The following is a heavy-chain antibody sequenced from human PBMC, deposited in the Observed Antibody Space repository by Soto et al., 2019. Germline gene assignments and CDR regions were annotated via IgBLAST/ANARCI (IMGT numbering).Heavy chain of an antibody. V-gene: IGHV3-74*01. CDR2: INMDGSST. D-gene: IGHD1-26*01. CDR1: GFTFSGDW. CDR3: ARGPRGLYHHDY. Sequence: EVQLVESGGGLVQPGGSLRLSCAVSGFTFSGDWMHWFRQAAGKGLVWVARINMDGSSTNYADSVKGRFTISRDNAKNTLYLQMNSLRVDDTAVYYCARGPRGLYHHDYWGQGALVTVSS. J-gene: IGHJ4*02.